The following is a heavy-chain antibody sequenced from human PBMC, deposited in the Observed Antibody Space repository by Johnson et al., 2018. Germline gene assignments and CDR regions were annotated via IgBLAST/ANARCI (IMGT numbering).Heavy chain of an antibody. CDR3: ARDYALGSSWYLFDY. D-gene: IGHD6-13*01. J-gene: IGHJ4*02. CDR1: GFTFSSYG. V-gene: IGHV3-33*01. CDR2: IWYDESKK. Sequence: VQLLETGGVVVQPGRSLRLSCVASGFTFSSYGIHWVRQAPGKGLEWVAVIWYDESKKYYADSVKGRFTISRDNSKNTLYMQMNSLRAEDTGVYYCARDYALGSSWYLFDYWGQGALVTVSS.